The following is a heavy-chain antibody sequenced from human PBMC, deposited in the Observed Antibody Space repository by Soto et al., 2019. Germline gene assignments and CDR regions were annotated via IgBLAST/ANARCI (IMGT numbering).Heavy chain of an antibody. CDR2: IYWDDDK. CDR3: AHSPFDDEPFDY. J-gene: IGHJ4*02. D-gene: IGHD3-9*01. V-gene: IGHV2-5*02. Sequence: QITLKESGPTLVKPTQTLTLTCTFSGFSLSTSGVGVGWIRPPPGKALEWLALIYWDDDKRYSPSLKSRRTNTQDTSKNQVVLTMTNMDTVDTAAYYCAHSPFDDEPFDYWGQGTLVTVSS. CDR1: GFSLSTSGVG.